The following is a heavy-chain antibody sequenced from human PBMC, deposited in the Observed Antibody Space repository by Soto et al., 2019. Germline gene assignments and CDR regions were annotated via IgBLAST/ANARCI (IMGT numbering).Heavy chain of an antibody. CDR2: INHSGST. Sequence: SATLSLTCAVYGGSFSRYYWSWIRQPPGKGLEWIGEINHSGSTNYNPSLKSRVTVSIDTSKNQFSLNLSSVTAADTAVYYCARALSVSNTFYYYYGVDVWGQGTTVTVSS. CDR1: GGSFSRYY. D-gene: IGHD2-2*01. CDR3: ARALSVSNTFYYYYGVDV. J-gene: IGHJ6*02. V-gene: IGHV4-34*01.